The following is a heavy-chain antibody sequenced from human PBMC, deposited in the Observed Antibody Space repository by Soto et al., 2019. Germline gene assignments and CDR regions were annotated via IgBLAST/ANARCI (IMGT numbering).Heavy chain of an antibody. Sequence: PGESLKISCKGSGYSFTSYWIGWVRQMPGKGLEWMGIIYPGDSDTRYSPSFQGQVTISADKSISTAYLQWSSLKASDTAMYYCAKSYYDFWSGPPTVGMDVWGQGTTVTV. CDR3: AKSYYDFWSGPPTVGMDV. J-gene: IGHJ6*02. CDR1: GYSFTSYW. CDR2: IYPGDSDT. V-gene: IGHV5-51*01. D-gene: IGHD3-3*01.